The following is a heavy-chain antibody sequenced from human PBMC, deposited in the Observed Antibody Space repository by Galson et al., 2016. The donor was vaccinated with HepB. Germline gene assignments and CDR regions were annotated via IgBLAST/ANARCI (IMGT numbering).Heavy chain of an antibody. V-gene: IGHV4-39*01. CDR1: GGSISRSVYY. D-gene: IGHD3-10*01. J-gene: IGHJ4*02. CDR3: ARLDYYGSGSHPYFDY. CDR2: IYYTGST. Sequence: SETLSLTCTVSGGSISRSVYYWGWIRQPPGKGLEWIGSIYYTGSTYYNPSLKSRVTVSVDTYKNQFSLKLSSVTAADTAVYYCARLDYYGSGSHPYFDYWGQGILVTVSS.